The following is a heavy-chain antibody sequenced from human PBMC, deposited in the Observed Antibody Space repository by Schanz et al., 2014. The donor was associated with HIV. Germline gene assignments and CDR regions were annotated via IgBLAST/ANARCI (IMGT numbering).Heavy chain of an antibody. CDR3: ASGRRSGIGWRMDV. CDR2: INPSGGST. D-gene: IGHD6-19*01. CDR1: GETFSNYV. J-gene: IGHJ6*02. V-gene: IGHV1-69*09. Sequence: QVQLVQSGAEVKKPGSSVRVSCKASGETFSNYVISWVRQAPGQGLEWMGIINPSGGSTNSAQKFQGRVSMTADPSTNTAYMEMRGLRFEDTAVYYCASGRRSGIGWRMDVWGQGTTVSVSS.